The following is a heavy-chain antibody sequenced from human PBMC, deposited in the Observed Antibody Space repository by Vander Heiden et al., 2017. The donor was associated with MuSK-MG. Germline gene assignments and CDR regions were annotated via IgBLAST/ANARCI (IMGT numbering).Heavy chain of an antibody. V-gene: IGHV3-21*01. CDR1: GFTFSSYS. Sequence: EVQLVESGGGLVKPGGPLRLSCAASGFTFSSYSMNWVRQAPGKGLEWVSSISSSSSYIYYADSVKGRFTISRDNAKNSLYLQMNSLRAEDTAVYYCASPRAPDFDYWGQGTLVTVSS. J-gene: IGHJ4*02. CDR2: ISSSSSYI. CDR3: ASPRAPDFDY.